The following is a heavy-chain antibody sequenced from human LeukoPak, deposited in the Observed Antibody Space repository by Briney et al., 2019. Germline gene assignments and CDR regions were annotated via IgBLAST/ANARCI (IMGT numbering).Heavy chain of an antibody. J-gene: IGHJ4*02. D-gene: IGHD6-6*01. CDR2: IKQDGSEK. CDR3: AKDERRAAPYFDY. V-gene: IGHV3-7*03. CDR1: GFTFSSYW. Sequence: PGGSLRLSCAVSGFTFSSYWMSWVRQAPGKGLEWVANIKQDGSEKYYVDSVKGRFTISRDNSKNTLYLQMNSLRAEDTAVYYCAKDERRAAPYFDYWGQGTLVTVSS.